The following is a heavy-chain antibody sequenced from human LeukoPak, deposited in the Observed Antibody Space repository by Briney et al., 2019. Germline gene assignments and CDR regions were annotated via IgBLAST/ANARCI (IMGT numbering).Heavy chain of an antibody. D-gene: IGHD1-26*01. CDR1: GFTFGDYA. Sequence: PGGSLRLSCAASGFTFGDYAMHWVRQAPGKGLEWVSGISWNSGSIGYADSVKGRFTISRDNAKNSLYLQMNSLRAEDMALYYCAKDMKWELRYSDAFDIWGQGTMVTVSS. V-gene: IGHV3-9*03. CDR3: AKDMKWELRYSDAFDI. CDR2: ISWNSGSI. J-gene: IGHJ3*02.